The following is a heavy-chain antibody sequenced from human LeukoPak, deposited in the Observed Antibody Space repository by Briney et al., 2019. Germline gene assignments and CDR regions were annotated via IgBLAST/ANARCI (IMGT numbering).Heavy chain of an antibody. J-gene: IGHJ6*03. V-gene: IGHV1-8*01. CDR1: GYTFTSYD. CDR3: ARANIVVVPAQGVYYYYYMDV. D-gene: IGHD2-2*01. Sequence: GASVKVSCKASGYTFTSYDINWVRQATGQGLEWMGWMNPNSGNTGYAQKFQGRVTITRNTSISTAYMELSSLRSEDTAVYYCARANIVVVPAQGVYYYYYMDVWGKGTTVTVSS. CDR2: MNPNSGNT.